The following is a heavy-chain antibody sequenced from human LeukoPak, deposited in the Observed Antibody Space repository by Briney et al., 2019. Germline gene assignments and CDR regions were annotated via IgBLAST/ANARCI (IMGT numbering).Heavy chain of an antibody. Sequence: SETLSLTCTVSGGSIRSYYWSWIRQPPGKGLEWVGYIYDSGSTSYNPSLKSRVTISVDTSKNQFSLKLSSVTAADTAVYYCARVRAAAGYYFDYWGQGTLVTVSS. CDR2: IYDSGST. V-gene: IGHV4-59*12. CDR3: ARVRAAAGYYFDY. D-gene: IGHD6-13*01. J-gene: IGHJ4*02. CDR1: GGSIRSYY.